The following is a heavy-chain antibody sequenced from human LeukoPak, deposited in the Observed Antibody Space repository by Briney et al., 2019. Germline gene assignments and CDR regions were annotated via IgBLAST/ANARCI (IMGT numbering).Heavy chain of an antibody. D-gene: IGHD3-22*01. Sequence: GASVKVSCKASGYTFTGYYMHWVRQAPGQGLEWMGWINPNSGGTNYAQKFQGRVTMTRDTSISTAYMELSRLRSDDTAVYYCARDSSPMIVVVIREYYGMDVWGQGTTVTVSS. J-gene: IGHJ6*02. V-gene: IGHV1-2*02. CDR1: GYTFTGYY. CDR2: INPNSGGT. CDR3: ARDSSPMIVVVIREYYGMDV.